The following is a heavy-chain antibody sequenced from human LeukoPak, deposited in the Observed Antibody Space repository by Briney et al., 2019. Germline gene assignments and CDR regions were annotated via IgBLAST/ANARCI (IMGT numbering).Heavy chain of an antibody. CDR3: ASGKETSMAQGY. Sequence: PGGSLRLSCAVSGFTVSSNYMTWVRQAPGKGLEWVSVIYSGGSIYCADSVKGRFTISRDISKNTVDLQLNSLGAEDTAVYYCASGKETSMAQGYWGQGTLVTVSS. CDR2: IYSGGSI. J-gene: IGHJ4*02. CDR1: GFTVSSNY. V-gene: IGHV3-53*01. D-gene: IGHD5-18*01.